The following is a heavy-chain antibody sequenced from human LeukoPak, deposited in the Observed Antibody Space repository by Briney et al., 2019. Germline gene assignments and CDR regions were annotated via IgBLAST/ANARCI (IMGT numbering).Heavy chain of an antibody. J-gene: IGHJ5*02. CDR1: GYTFTSYD. D-gene: IGHD6-6*01. Sequence: GASVKVSCKASGYTFTSYDINWVRQATGQGLEWMGWMNPNSGNTGYAQKFQGRVTMTRNTSISTAYMELSSLRSEDTAVYYCARDRSIAARPAPGWFDPWGQGTLVPVSS. V-gene: IGHV1-8*01. CDR3: ARDRSIAARPAPGWFDP. CDR2: MNPNSGNT.